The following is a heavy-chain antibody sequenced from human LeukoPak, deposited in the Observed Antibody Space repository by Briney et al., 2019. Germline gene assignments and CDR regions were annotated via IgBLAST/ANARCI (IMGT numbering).Heavy chain of an antibody. D-gene: IGHD1-26*01. CDR2: IYTSGST. CDR1: GYSISSGYY. J-gene: IGHJ4*02. V-gene: IGHV4-4*07. Sequence: SETLSLTCTVSGYSISSGYYWSWIRQPAGKGLGWIGRIYTSGSTNYNPSLKSRVTMSVDTSKNQFSLKLSSVTAADTAVYYCARGAGVGATFDYWGQGTLVTVSS. CDR3: ARGAGVGATFDY.